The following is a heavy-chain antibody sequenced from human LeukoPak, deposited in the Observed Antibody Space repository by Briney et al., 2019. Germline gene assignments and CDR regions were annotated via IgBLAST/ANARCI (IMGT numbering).Heavy chain of an antibody. J-gene: IGHJ5*02. V-gene: IGHV4-59*12. Sequence: SETLSLTCSVSGGSISSYYWSWIWQPPGKGLEWIAYIYYSGSTNYNPSLKSRVTISVDTSKNQFSLKLSSVTAADTAVYYCARGGKWELLHWFDPWGQGTLVTVSS. CDR3: ARGGKWELLHWFDP. D-gene: IGHD1-26*01. CDR1: GGSISSYY. CDR2: IYYSGST.